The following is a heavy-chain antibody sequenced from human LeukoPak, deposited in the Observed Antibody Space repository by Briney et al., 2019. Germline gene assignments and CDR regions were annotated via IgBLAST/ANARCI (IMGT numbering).Heavy chain of an antibody. CDR1: GASFSGYY. D-gene: IGHD5-18*01. V-gene: IGHV4-34*01. J-gene: IGHJ4*02. CDR2: INHSGST. Sequence: SETLSLTCAVYGASFSGYYWSWIRQPPGKGLEWIGEINHSGSTNYNPSLKSRVTISVDTSKNQFSLKLSSVTAADTAVYYCARSTGYSYGRSKGQRKYYFDYWGQGTLVTVSS. CDR3: ARSTGYSYGRSKGQRKYYFDY.